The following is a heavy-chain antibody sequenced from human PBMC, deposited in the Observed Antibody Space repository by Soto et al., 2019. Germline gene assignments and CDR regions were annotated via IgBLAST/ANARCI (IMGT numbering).Heavy chain of an antibody. D-gene: IGHD3-10*01. J-gene: IGHJ4*02. CDR1: GFTFDDYA. Sequence: EVQLVESGGGLVQPGRSLRLSCAASGFTFDDYAMHWVRQAPGKGLEWVSGISWNSGSIGYADSVKGRFTISRDNAKNSLYLQMNSLRAEDTALYYCAKDMSPRYGSGAIDYWGQGTLVTASS. CDR2: ISWNSGSI. CDR3: AKDMSPRYGSGAIDY. V-gene: IGHV3-9*01.